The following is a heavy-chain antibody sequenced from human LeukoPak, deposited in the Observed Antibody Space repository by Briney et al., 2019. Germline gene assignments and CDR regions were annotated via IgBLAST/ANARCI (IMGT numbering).Heavy chain of an antibody. CDR2: IKQAGSAK. CDR3: ARDPESSAFDL. J-gene: IGHJ4*02. Sequence: PGGSLTLSCAASGLTFSTYWMSWVRQTPEKGPEFVANIKQAGSAKNHMDSLKVRSTISRDNARESLYLEINSLRADDTAVYYCARDPESSAFDLWGQGALVTVSS. D-gene: IGHD5/OR15-5a*01. V-gene: IGHV3-7*01. CDR1: GLTFSTYW.